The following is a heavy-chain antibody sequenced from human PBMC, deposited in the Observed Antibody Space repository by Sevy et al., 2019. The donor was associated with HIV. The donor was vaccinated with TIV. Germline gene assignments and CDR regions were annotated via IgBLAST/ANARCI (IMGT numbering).Heavy chain of an antibody. CDR1: GFTFSSYA. D-gene: IGHD3-22*01. V-gene: IGHV3-23*01. J-gene: IGHJ6*02. CDR2: ISGSGGST. CDR3: AKYSASPGGYYYDSSGYFYYYGMDV. Sequence: GGSPRLSCAASGFTFSSYAMSWVRQAPGKGLEWVSAISGSGGSTYYADSVKGRFTISRDNSKNTLYLQMNSLRAEDTAVYYCAKYSASPGGYYYDSSGYFYYYGMDVWGQGTTVTVSS.